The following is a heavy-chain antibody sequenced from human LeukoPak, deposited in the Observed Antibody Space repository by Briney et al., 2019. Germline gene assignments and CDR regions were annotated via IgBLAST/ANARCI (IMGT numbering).Heavy chain of an antibody. D-gene: IGHD3-3*01. Sequence: SETLSLTCTVSGGSISSSTYYWGWIRQPPGKGLEWIGSIYYSGSTYYNPSLKSRVTISVDTSKNQFSLKLSSVTAVDTAVYYCARHRAFWSGNYRFHYGMDVWGQGTTVTVSS. CDR3: ARHRAFWSGNYRFHYGMDV. V-gene: IGHV4-39*01. CDR1: GGSISSSTYY. CDR2: IYYSGST. J-gene: IGHJ6*02.